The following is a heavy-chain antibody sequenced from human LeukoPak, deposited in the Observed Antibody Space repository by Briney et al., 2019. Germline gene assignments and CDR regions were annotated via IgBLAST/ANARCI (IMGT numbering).Heavy chain of an antibody. CDR1: GASTSNYY. V-gene: IGHV4-59*01. CDR3: ARDPRNYAAGYFDP. CDR2: ISYSGRT. Sequence: PSETLSLTCTVSGASTSNYYWSWIRQPPGRGLEWIGYISYSGRTEYNPSLKSRVTISVDTSKNQFSLKLTSVTAADTAVYYCARDPRNYAAGYFDPSGQGALVTVSS. J-gene: IGHJ5*02. D-gene: IGHD2-2*01.